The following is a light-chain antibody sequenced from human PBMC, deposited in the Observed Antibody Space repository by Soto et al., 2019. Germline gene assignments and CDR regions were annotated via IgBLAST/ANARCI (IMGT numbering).Light chain of an antibody. CDR3: QHCFTWT. J-gene: IGKJ1*01. CDR2: GAS. Sequence: EIVLTQSPGTLSLSPGDRATLSCRASQSLTRPFLAWYQQRPGQAPRLLIDGASNRATGIPDRFSGSGSGTYFTLTISTLEAEDFAVYYCQHCFTWTFGQETKVEIK. V-gene: IGKV3-20*01. CDR1: QSLTRPF.